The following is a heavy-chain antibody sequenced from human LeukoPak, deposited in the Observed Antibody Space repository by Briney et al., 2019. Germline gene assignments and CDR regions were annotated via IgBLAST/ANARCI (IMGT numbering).Heavy chain of an antibody. Sequence: ASVKVSCKVSGYSLSKLSMQWVRQAPGKGLEWMGSFEPEDGETMYSQNLRGPVTMPQDQPPDPAYLALSRLRSEDQAVYYRATDYVRIHWGGDCRDALDIWRQGTMVPVSS. CDR3: ATDYVRIHWGGDCRDALDI. J-gene: IGHJ3*02. D-gene: IGHD2-21*02. CDR2: FEPEDGET. CDR1: GYSLSKLS. V-gene: IGHV1-24*01.